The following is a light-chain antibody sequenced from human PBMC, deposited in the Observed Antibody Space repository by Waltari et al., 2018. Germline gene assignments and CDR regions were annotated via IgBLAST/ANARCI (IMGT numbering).Light chain of an antibody. CDR2: GAS. Sequence: EIVLTQSPGTLSLSPGERATPSCRASQSVSSSYLAWYQQKPGQAPRLLIYGASSRATGIPDMFSGSGSGTDFTLTISRLEPEDFAVYYCQQYGSSPLYTFGQGTKLEIK. CDR3: QQYGSSPLYT. V-gene: IGKV3-20*01. CDR1: QSVSSSY. J-gene: IGKJ2*01.